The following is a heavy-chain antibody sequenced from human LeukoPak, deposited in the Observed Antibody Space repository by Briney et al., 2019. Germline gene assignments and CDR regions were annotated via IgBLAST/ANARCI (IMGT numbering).Heavy chain of an antibody. J-gene: IGHJ5*02. Sequence: SETLSLTCSVSGGSISSSSYFWGGTRQPPGRGLEWIGSIYYSGSTYYHPSLKTRVTISVDTSKNQFSLKLSSVTAADTAVYYCERNAGGSGGGCVVWFDRWGQRSLVTASS. CDR1: GGSISSSSYF. CDR2: IYYSGST. D-gene: IGHD2-15*01. CDR3: ERNAGGSGGGCVVWFDR. V-gene: IGHV4-39*01.